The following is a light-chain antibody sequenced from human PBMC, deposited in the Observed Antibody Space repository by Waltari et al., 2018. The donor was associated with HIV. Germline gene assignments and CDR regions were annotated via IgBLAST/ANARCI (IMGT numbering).Light chain of an antibody. V-gene: IGLV1-44*01. CDR3: AAWDDSLNGDVV. CDR1: SSDIGSHT. Sequence: QSVLTQPPSASGTPGQRVTISCSGSSSDIGSHTVNWYQQLPGTAPRLLIYTNNQRPSGVPDRFSGSKSGTSASLVISGLQSEDGADYFCAAWDDSLNGDVVFGGGTKLTVL. J-gene: IGLJ2*01. CDR2: TNN.